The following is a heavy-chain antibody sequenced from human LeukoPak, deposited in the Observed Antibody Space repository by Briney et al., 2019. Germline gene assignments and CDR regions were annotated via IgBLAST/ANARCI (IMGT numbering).Heavy chain of an antibody. J-gene: IGHJ6*03. V-gene: IGHV3-30*02. CDR3: AKDPTYYGSGSYLGKNYYMDV. CDR2: IRYDGSNK. Sequence: PGGSLRLSCAASGFTFSSYGMHWVRQAPGKGLEWVAFIRYDGSNKYYADSVKGRFTISRDNSKNTLYLQMNSLRAEDTAVYYCAKDPTYYGSGSYLGKNYYMDVWGKGTTVTISS. D-gene: IGHD3-10*01. CDR1: GFTFSSYG.